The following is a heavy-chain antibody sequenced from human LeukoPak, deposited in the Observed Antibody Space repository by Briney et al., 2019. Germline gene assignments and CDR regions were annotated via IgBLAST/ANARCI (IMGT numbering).Heavy chain of an antibody. CDR3: ARIWPDL. D-gene: IGHD3-10*01. J-gene: IGHJ2*01. CDR1: GGSSSGSY. V-gene: IGHV4-34*01. CDR2: INHSGYT. Sequence: SETLSLTCAVYGGSSSGSYWSWIRQPPGKGLEWIGEINHSGYTNYNPSLKSRVTISVDTSKKQFSLRLNSVTAADTAVYYCARIWPDLWGRGTLVTVSS.